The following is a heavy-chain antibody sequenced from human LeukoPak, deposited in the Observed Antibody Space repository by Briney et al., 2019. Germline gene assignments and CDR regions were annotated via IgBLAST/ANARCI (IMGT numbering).Heavy chain of an antibody. CDR1: GGSLSGYY. D-gene: IGHD6-19*01. J-gene: IGHJ4*02. V-gene: IGHV4-34*01. CDR2: INHSGST. Sequence: SETLSLTCAVYGGSLSGYYWSWIRLPPGKGLEWIGEINHSGSTNYNPSLKSRVTISVDTSKNQFSLKLSSVTAADTAVYYCARVPSKDSSGWWGYWGQGTLVTVSS. CDR3: ARVPSKDSSGWWGY.